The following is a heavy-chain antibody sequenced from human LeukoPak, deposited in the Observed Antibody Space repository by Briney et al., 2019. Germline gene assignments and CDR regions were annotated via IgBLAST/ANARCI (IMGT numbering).Heavy chain of an antibody. D-gene: IGHD2-21*01. Sequence: WGSLRLSCAASGLSFSNYAMYWVRQVPGKGLEWVSAIGGTGGNIFYTDSVKGRFTISRDNSKNTLYLHMNSLRAEDTAIYYCVRDNYSYRLDVWGQGTLVTVSS. CDR1: GLSFSNYA. CDR3: VRDNYSYRLDV. J-gene: IGHJ4*02. V-gene: IGHV3-23*01. CDR2: IGGTGGNI.